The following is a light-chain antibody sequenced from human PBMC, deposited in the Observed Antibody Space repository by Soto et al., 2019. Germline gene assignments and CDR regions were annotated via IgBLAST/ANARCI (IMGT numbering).Light chain of an antibody. CDR1: SSNIGAGYD. CDR3: QSYDSSLSGHVV. CDR2: GDT. Sequence: QLVLTQPPSVSRAPGQRVTISCTGSSSNIGAGYDVHWYQHLPGTGPKLLIYGDTNRPSGVPDRFSGSKSGTSASLAITGLQSEDEADYYCQSYDSSLSGHVVFGGGTKVTVL. V-gene: IGLV1-40*01. J-gene: IGLJ2*01.